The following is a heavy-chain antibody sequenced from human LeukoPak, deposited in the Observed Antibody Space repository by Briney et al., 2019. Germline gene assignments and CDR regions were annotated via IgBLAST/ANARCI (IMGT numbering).Heavy chain of an antibody. Sequence: GGSLRLSCAASGFTLSSYAVHWVRQSPGKGLEWVAVISNDGINKYYVDSVKGRFTISRDNSKNTLNLQMNSLRAEDTAVYYCARDLAAGEHFYFDLWGRGALVTVSS. CDR1: GFTLSSYA. CDR3: ARDLAAGEHFYFDL. D-gene: IGHD7-27*01. CDR2: ISNDGINK. V-gene: IGHV3-30-3*01. J-gene: IGHJ2*01.